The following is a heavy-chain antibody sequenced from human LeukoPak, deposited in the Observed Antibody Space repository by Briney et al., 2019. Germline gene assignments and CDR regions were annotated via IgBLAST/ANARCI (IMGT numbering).Heavy chain of an antibody. CDR1: GFTFSSYW. D-gene: IGHD4-17*01. J-gene: IGHJ4*02. V-gene: IGHV3-21*01. CDR2: ISSSSSYI. Sequence: AGGSLRLSCAASGFTFSSYWMSWVRQAPGKGLEWVSSISSSSSYIYYADSVKGRFTISRDNAKNSLYLQMNSLRAEDTAVYYCARVLDSNRPPGDSLGYWGQGTLVTVSS. CDR3: ARVLDSNRPPGDSLGY.